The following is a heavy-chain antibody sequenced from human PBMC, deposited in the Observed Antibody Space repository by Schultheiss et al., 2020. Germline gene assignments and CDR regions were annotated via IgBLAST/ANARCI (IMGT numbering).Heavy chain of an antibody. D-gene: IGHD3-3*01. CDR1: GGSISSGGYY. V-gene: IGHV4-61*08. Sequence: SETLSLTCTVSGGSISSGGYYWSWIRQHPGKGLEWIGYIYHSGSTNYNPSLKSRVTISVDTSKNQFSLKLSSVTAADTAVYYCARDDFWSGYRFYGMDVWGQGTTVTVS. CDR2: IYHSGST. J-gene: IGHJ6*02. CDR3: ARDDFWSGYRFYGMDV.